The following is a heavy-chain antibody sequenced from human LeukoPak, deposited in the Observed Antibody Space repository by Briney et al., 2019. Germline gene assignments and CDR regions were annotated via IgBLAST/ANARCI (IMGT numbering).Heavy chain of an antibody. J-gene: IGHJ4*02. D-gene: IGHD1-26*01. Sequence: SETLSLTCTVSGGSINSYYWSWIRQPPGKGLEWIGYIYYSGSTNYNPSLKSRVAISVDTSKNQFSLKLSSVTAADTALYFCATHSGSYYYFDYWGQGTLVTVSP. CDR1: GGSINSYY. CDR3: ATHSGSYYYFDY. V-gene: IGHV4-59*01. CDR2: IYYSGST.